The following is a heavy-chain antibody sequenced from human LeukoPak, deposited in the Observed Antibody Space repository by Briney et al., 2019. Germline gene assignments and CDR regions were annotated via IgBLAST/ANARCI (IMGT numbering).Heavy chain of an antibody. V-gene: IGHV4-4*02. CDR3: ATSYGSNFY. D-gene: IGHD6-19*01. Sequence: SETLSLTCAVSGGSISSSNWWSWVRQPPGKGLEWIGEIYHSGSTNYNPSLESRVSVSVDTSKSQFSLRLSSVTAADTAVYYCATSYGSNFYWGQGTLVTVSS. CDR1: GGSISSSNW. J-gene: IGHJ4*02. CDR2: IYHSGST.